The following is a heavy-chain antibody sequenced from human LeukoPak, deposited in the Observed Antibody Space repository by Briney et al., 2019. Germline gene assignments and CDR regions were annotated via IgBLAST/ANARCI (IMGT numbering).Heavy chain of an antibody. V-gene: IGHV4-59*01. J-gene: IGHJ4*02. CDR2: IFYSGRT. Sequence: SETLSLTCSVSGGSISSYYWSWIRQPPGKGLEWIGYIFYSGRTSYNPSLKSRVTISVDTTKNHFSLTLSSVTAADTAVYYCARGQKYIYGYTVTELGSRYFDYWGQGTLVTVSS. CDR1: GGSISSYY. CDR3: ARGQKYIYGYTVTELGSRYFDY. D-gene: IGHD5-18*01.